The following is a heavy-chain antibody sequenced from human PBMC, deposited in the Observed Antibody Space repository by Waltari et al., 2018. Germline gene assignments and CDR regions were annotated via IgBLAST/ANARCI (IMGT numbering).Heavy chain of an antibody. D-gene: IGHD3-10*01. V-gene: IGHV3-48*03. CDR1: GFPFTTYE. CDR2: VSPGGDST. Sequence: EVQLVESGGGLVQPGGSLGRPCSASGFPFTTYEMNWVRQAPGKGLEWISYVSPGGDSTHYANSVRGRFTISRDNAKNSLYLQMNSLRAEDTGVYFCARGYGSGGLNPAYWGQGTLVTVSS. CDR3: ARGYGSGGLNPAY. J-gene: IGHJ4*02.